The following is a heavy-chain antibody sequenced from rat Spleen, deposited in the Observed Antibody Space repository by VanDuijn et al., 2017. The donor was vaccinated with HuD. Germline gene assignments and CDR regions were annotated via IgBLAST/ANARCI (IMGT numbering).Heavy chain of an antibody. V-gene: IGHV5-25*01. CDR3: GRHAYYDGYYHWYFDL. CDR1: GFSFSSFA. CDR2: ISAGGANT. D-gene: IGHD1-12*03. J-gene: IGHJ1*01. Sequence: EVQLVKSGGGLVQPGRSLKLSCAASGFSFSSFAMAWVRQAPTKGLEWVAYISAGGANTYYRDSVKGRFTISRENAKSTLYLQMDSLRSEDTATYYCGRHAYYDGYYHWYFDLWGPGTMVTVSS.